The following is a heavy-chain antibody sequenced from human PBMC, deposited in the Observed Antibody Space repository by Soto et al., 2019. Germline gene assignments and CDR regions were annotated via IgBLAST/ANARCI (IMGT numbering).Heavy chain of an antibody. V-gene: IGHV1-18*01. D-gene: IGHD4-4*01. CDR1: GYTFTSYG. J-gene: IGHJ3*02. CDR2: ISAYNGNT. CDR3: ARDQDPTPPSYEYSNYELDDFDI. Sequence: ASVKVSCKASGYTFTSYGISWVRQAPGQGLEWMGWISAYNGNTNSAQKLQGRITMTTDTSTSTAYMVLRSLRSDDTAVYYCARDQDPTPPSYEYSNYELDDFDIWGQGTMVTVSS.